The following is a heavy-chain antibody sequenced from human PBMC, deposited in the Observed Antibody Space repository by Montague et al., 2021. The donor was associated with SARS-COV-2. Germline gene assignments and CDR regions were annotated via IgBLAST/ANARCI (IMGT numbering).Heavy chain of an antibody. J-gene: IGHJ5*02. Sequence: TRSLTCTVSGGSISSGSYYWSWIRQPAGKGLEWIGRIYTSGSTNYNPSLKSRVTISVDTSKNQFSLKLSSVTVADTAVYYCARMGWLRGWFDPWGQGTLVTVSS. D-gene: IGHD5-12*01. V-gene: IGHV4-61*02. CDR2: IYTSGST. CDR1: GGSISSGSYY. CDR3: ARMGWLRGWFDP.